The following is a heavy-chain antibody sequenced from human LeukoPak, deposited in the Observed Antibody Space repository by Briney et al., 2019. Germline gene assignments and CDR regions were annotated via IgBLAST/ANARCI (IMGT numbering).Heavy chain of an antibody. D-gene: IGHD2-2*01. CDR2: INPNSGGT. V-gene: IGHV1-2*02. J-gene: IGHJ4*02. CDR1: GYTFTGYY. Sequence: ASVKVSCKASGYTFTGYYMHWVRQAPGQGLEWMGWINPNSGGTNYAQKFQGRVTMTRDTSISTAYMELSRLRSDDTAVYYCARERCSSTTCYFDYWGQGTLVTVSS. CDR3: ARERCSSTTCYFDY.